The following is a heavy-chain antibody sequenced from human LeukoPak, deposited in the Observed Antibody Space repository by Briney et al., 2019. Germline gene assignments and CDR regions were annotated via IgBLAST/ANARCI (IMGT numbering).Heavy chain of an antibody. Sequence: GASVKVSCKASGGTFNSYAISWVRQAPGQGLEWMGRIIPYFDSTNYAQKFQDRVTIIADESTSTAYMEMSNLTSDDTAVYYCATDYGGNSKRGAPGGSHYWGQGTLVTVSS. D-gene: IGHD4-23*01. CDR1: GGTFNSYA. CDR3: ATDYGGNSKRGAPGGSHY. J-gene: IGHJ4*02. CDR2: IIPYFDST. V-gene: IGHV1-69*13.